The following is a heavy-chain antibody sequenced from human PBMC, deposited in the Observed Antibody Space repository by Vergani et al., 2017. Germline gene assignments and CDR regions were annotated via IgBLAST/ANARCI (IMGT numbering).Heavy chain of an antibody. D-gene: IGHD3-10*01. V-gene: IGHV3-23*04. CDR3: AKKELLWFGELSFFDY. J-gene: IGHJ4*02. Sequence: VQLVQSGGGLVQPGGSLRLSCAASGFTFSSYAMSWVRQAPGKGLEWVSAISGSGGSTYYADSVKGRFTISRDNSKNTLYLQMNSLRAEDTAVYYCAKKELLWFGELSFFDYWGQGTLVTVSS. CDR2: ISGSGGST. CDR1: GFTFSSYA.